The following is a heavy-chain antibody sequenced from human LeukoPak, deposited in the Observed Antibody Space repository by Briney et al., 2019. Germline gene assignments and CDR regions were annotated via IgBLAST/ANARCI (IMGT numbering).Heavy chain of an antibody. D-gene: IGHD3-22*01. Sequence: GGSLRLSCAASGFTFSSHAMSWVRQAPGKGLEWVGRIKSKTDGGTTDYAAPVKGRFTISGDDSKNTLYLQMNSLKTEDTAVYYCSTDYYDSSGYSEGRYWGQGTLVTVSS. J-gene: IGHJ4*02. CDR2: IKSKTDGGTT. CDR1: GFTFSSHA. V-gene: IGHV3-15*01. CDR3: STDYYDSSGYSEGRY.